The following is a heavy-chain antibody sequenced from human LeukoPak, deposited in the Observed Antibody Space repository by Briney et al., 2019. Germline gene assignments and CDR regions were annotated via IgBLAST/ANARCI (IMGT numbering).Heavy chain of an antibody. Sequence: PSETLFLTCTVSGGSISNYYWNWVRQPPGKGLEWIGYIYYSGSTNYNPSLKSRVTMLLDTSKNQFSLKLSSVTAADTAVYYCARRNAMVGYYFDYWGQGTLVTVSS. CDR1: GGSISNYY. CDR2: IYYSGST. V-gene: IGHV4-59*01. D-gene: IGHD3-10*01. J-gene: IGHJ4*02. CDR3: ARRNAMVGYYFDY.